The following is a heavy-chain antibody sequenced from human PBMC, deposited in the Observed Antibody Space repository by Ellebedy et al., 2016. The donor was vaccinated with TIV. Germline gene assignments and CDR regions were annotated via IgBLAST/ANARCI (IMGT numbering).Heavy chain of an antibody. CDR2: ISSDGSVT. V-gene: IGHV3-74*01. CDR1: GSTFSASW. Sequence: GGSLRLSXAASGSTFSASWMHWVRQAPGKGLVWVSHISSDGSVTTYVDSVKGRFTISRGNAKNTLYLQMNSLRVEDTAVYYCATDVFYRLDVWGQGTTVTVSS. J-gene: IGHJ6*02. CDR3: ATDVFYRLDV.